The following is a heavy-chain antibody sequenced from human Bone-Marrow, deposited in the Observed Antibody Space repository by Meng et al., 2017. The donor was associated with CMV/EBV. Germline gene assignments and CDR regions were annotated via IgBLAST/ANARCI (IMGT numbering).Heavy chain of an antibody. D-gene: IGHD2-15*01. V-gene: IGHV1-69*06. Sequence: QVQLVQSGAEVKKPGSSVKVSCKAVGGTFSSYAISWVRQAPGQGLEWMGGIIPIFGTANYAQKFQGRVTITADKSTSTAYMELSSLRSEDTAVYYCARAPGVVVVAATFWFDPWGQGTLVTVSS. CDR3: ARAPGVVVVAATFWFDP. J-gene: IGHJ5*02. CDR2: IIPIFGTA. CDR1: GGTFSSYA.